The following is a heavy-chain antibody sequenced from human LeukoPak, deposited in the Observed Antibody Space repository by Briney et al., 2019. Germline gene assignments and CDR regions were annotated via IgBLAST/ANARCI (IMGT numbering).Heavy chain of an antibody. CDR3: ATMVRGARFDY. CDR2: ISDTGST. V-gene: IGHV4-59*08. CDR1: GGSISSFY. J-gene: IGHJ4*02. Sequence: PSETLSLTCTVSGGSISSFYWTWIRQPPGKGLELIGYISDTGSTDYNPSLKGRLTMSIDTSKGQFSLRLNSVTAADTALYCCATMVRGARFDYWGQGTLVTVSS. D-gene: IGHD3-10*01.